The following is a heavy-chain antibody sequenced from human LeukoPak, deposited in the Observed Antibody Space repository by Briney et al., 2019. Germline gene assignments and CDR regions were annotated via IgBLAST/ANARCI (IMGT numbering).Heavy chain of an antibody. V-gene: IGHV3-21*01. CDR2: ISSSSSYI. D-gene: IGHD3-22*01. CDR3: ARSGSSGYYYSPSNY. J-gene: IGHJ4*02. CDR1: GFTFSSYS. Sequence: GGSLRLSCAASGFTFSSYSMNWVRQAPGKGLEWVSSISSSSSYIYYADSVKGRFTISRDNAKNSLYLQMNSLRAEDTAVYYRARSGSSGYYYSPSNYWGQGTLVTVSS.